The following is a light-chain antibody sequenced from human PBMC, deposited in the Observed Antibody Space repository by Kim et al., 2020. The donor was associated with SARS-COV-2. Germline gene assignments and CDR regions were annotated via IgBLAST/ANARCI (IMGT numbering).Light chain of an antibody. CDR3: QQYNKWPRT. CDR1: QGVSSN. J-gene: IGKJ1*01. Sequence: VSPGERATLSWPASQGVSSNLAWYKQKPGQAPRLLISGASARATGIQARFSGGGSGTDFTLTISSLQSEDFAGYYCQQYNKWPRTFGQGTKVDIK. CDR2: GAS. V-gene: IGKV3-15*01.